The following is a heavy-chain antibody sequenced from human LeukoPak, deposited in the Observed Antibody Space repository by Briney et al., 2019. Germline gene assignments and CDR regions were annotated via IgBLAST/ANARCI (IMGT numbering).Heavy chain of an antibody. Sequence: ASVKVSCKASGYTFTSYAMHWVRQAPGQRLEWMGWINAGNGNTKYSQKFQGRVTITRDTSASTAYMELSSLRSEDTAVYYCARAGDPLDFWSGYQYYYYGMDVWGQGTTVTVSS. CDR1: GYTFTSYA. V-gene: IGHV1-3*01. CDR2: INAGNGNT. CDR3: ARAGDPLDFWSGYQYYYYGMDV. D-gene: IGHD3-3*01. J-gene: IGHJ6*02.